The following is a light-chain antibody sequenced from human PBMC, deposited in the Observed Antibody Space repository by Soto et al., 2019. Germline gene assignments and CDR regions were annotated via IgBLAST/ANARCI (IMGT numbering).Light chain of an antibody. CDR2: DGS. CDR1: QSVAYW. V-gene: IGKV1-5*01. Sequence: DIQMTQSPSTLSTSVGARVTITCRASQSVAYWLAWYQQKPGKAPSLLIYDGSTLATGVPPRFSGGGFGTEVTLNISSVQPDDSALYYCQHYNTYSKAFGPGTRVEIK. CDR3: QHYNTYSKA. J-gene: IGKJ2*01.